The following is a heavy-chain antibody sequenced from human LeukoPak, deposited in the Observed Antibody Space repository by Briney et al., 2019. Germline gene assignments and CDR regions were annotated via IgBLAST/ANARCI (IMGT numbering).Heavy chain of an antibody. CDR3: ARGAMSTFARFDS. CDR2: IFADELT. V-gene: IGHV3-53*01. D-gene: IGHD2/OR15-2a*01. J-gene: IGHJ4*02. CDR1: GCSVSNHC. Sequence: GGSLRLSCVVSGCSVSNHCKSWVRQPPGKGQQLLSVIFADELTYYEDTVKGRFTISRDRSQNTLYLQMNSLRAEDTAVYYCARGAMSTFARFDSWGQGTLVSVSS.